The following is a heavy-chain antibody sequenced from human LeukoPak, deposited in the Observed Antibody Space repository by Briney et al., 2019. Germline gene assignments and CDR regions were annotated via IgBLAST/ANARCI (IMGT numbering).Heavy chain of an antibody. Sequence: ASVKVSCTPSGYTFRNYGITRVPQIGGQELEGMGWMSPYNGKTNYAQKLHGRVTMTTDPSTSTAYMELRSLTSDDTAVYYCARGGVTSVVDVWGKGTTVTISS. D-gene: IGHD4-23*01. V-gene: IGHV1-18*01. CDR2: MSPYNGKT. J-gene: IGHJ6*04. CDR3: ARGGVTSVVDV. CDR1: GYTFRNYG.